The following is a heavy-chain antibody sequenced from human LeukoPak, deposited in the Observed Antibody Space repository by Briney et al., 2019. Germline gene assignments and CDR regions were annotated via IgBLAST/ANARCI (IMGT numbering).Heavy chain of an antibody. CDR1: GFGFGAYA. V-gene: IGHV3-7*03. CDR2: IKQDGSEK. CDR3: ARDIVATIDINWFDP. Sequence: GASLRLSCAASGFGFGAYAMIWVRQAPGKGLEWVANIKQDGSEKYYVDSVKGRFTISRDNAKNSLYLQMNSLRAEDTAVYYCARDIVATIDINWFDPWGQGTLVTVSS. J-gene: IGHJ5*02. D-gene: IGHD5-12*01.